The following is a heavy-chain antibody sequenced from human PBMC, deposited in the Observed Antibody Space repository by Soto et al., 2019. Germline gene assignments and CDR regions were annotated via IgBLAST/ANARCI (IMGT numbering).Heavy chain of an antibody. D-gene: IGHD2-2*01. CDR1: GGSISSYY. J-gene: IGHJ1*01. CDR2: IYYSGST. Sequence: QVQLQESGPGLVKPSETLSLTCTVSGGSISSYYWSWIRQPPGKGLEWIGYIYYSGSTNYNPSLKSRVAISVDTSKNQVSLKLSSVTAADTAVYYCARYGGYCSSTSCYVAEYFQHWGQGTLVTVSS. V-gene: IGHV4-59*08. CDR3: ARYGGYCSSTSCYVAEYFQH.